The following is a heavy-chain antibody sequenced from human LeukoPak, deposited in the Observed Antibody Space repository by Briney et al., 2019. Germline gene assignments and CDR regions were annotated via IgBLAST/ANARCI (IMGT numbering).Heavy chain of an antibody. D-gene: IGHD2-15*01. CDR2: INPNSGGT. V-gene: IGHV1-46*01. CDR3: ARGGFRAATLLDWFDP. Sequence: ASVKVSCKASGYTFTSYAMNWVRQAPGQGLEWMGWINPNSGGTSYAQKFQGRVTMTRDMSTSTVYMELSSLRSEDTAVYYCARGGFRAATLLDWFDPWGQGTLVTVSS. CDR1: GYTFTSYA. J-gene: IGHJ5*02.